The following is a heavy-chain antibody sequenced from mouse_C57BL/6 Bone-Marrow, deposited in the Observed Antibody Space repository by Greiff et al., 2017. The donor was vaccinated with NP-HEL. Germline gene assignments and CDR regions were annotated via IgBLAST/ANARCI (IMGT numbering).Heavy chain of an antibody. Sequence: VQLQQSGAELVKPGASVKLSCKASGYTFTSYWMHWVKQRPGQGLAWIGMIHPNSGSTNYNEKFKSKATLTVDKSSSTAYMQLSSLTSEDSAVYYCARKSIYYGTTWFAYWGQGTLVTVSA. V-gene: IGHV1-64*01. J-gene: IGHJ3*01. CDR3: ARKSIYYGTTWFAY. CDR2: IHPNSGST. D-gene: IGHD2-1*01. CDR1: GYTFTSYW.